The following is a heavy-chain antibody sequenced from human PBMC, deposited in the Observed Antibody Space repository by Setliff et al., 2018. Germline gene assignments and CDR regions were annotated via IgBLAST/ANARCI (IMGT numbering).Heavy chain of an antibody. CDR1: GYTFTSYA. D-gene: IGHD3-10*01. CDR3: ARDHVYGSQYYYYYYGMDV. V-gene: IGHV1-8*02. Sequence: ASVKVSCKASGYTFTSYAMNWVRQAPGQGLEWMGWMNPNSGNTGYAQKFQGRVTMTRNTSISTAYMELSSLRSEDTAVYYCARDHVYGSQYYYYYYGMDVWGQGTTVTVSS. J-gene: IGHJ6*02. CDR2: MNPNSGNT.